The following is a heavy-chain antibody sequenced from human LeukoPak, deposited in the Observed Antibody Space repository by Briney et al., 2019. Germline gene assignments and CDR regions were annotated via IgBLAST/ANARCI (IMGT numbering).Heavy chain of an antibody. CDR2: IRSEAFGGTT. CDR1: GFTFGDYA. CDR3: TRDAYMLGKY. J-gene: IGHJ4*02. Sequence: GGSLRLSCTASGFTFGDYAMSWFRQAPGKGLEWVGFIRSEAFGGTTEYAASVKGRFTMSGDDSKSIAYLQMNSLKTEDTAVYYCTRDAYMLGKYWGQGTLVTVSS. V-gene: IGHV3-49*03. D-gene: IGHD3-10*02.